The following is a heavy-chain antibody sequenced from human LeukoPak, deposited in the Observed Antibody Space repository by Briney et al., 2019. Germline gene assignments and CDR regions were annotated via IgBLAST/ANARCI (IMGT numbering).Heavy chain of an antibody. CDR1: GFTFSSHW. CDR3: ARAGYSYGYVGWFDP. CDR2: IKQDGSEK. Sequence: PGGSLRLSCAASGFTFSSHWRSWVRQAPGKGLEWVAYIKQDGSEKSYVDSVKGRFTISRDNAKNSLYLQMNSLRPEDTAVYYCARAGYSYGYVGWFDPWGQGTLVTVSS. D-gene: IGHD5-18*01. J-gene: IGHJ5*02. V-gene: IGHV3-7*05.